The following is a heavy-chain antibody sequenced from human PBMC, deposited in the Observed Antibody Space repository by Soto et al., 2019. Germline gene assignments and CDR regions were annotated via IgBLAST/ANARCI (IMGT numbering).Heavy chain of an antibody. Sequence: LSLTCTVSGGSISSSSYYWGWIRQPPGKGLEWIGSIYYSGSTYYNPSLKSRVTISVDTSKNQFSLKLSSVTAADTAVYYCARHGEMAMGAFDIWGQGTMVTVSS. V-gene: IGHV4-39*01. CDR1: GGSISSSSYY. CDR3: ARHGEMAMGAFDI. D-gene: IGHD5-18*01. J-gene: IGHJ3*02. CDR2: IYYSGST.